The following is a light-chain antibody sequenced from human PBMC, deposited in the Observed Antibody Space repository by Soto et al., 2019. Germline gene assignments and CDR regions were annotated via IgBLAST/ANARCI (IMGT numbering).Light chain of an antibody. CDR2: GAS. V-gene: IGKV3D-15*01. J-gene: IGKJ1*01. CDR3: QQYNYWPWT. Sequence: EIVMTLSPASLSVSPGEGATLSCRASQSVNSNLAWYQQKPGQAPRLLIFGASTRAPGIPSGFSGSGSGTEFTLTISSLQSEDFAVYYCQQYNYWPWTFGQGTKVDLK. CDR1: QSVNSN.